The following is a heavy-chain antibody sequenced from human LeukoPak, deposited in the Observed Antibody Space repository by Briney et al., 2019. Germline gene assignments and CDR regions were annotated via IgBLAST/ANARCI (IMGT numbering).Heavy chain of an antibody. V-gene: IGHV1-2*02. Sequence: GASVKVSCKASGYTFTGYYMHWVRQAPGQGLEWMGWINPKSGGPNYAKKFQGRVTMTRDTSISTAYMELSRLRSDDTAVYYCARSYSGYDFSLDYWGQGTLVTVSS. D-gene: IGHD5-12*01. CDR3: ARSYSGYDFSLDY. CDR1: GYTFTGYY. J-gene: IGHJ4*02. CDR2: INPKSGGP.